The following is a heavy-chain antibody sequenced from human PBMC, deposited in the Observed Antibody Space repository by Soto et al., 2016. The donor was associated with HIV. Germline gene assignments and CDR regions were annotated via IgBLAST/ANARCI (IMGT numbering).Heavy chain of an antibody. J-gene: IGHJ4*03. CDR2: INHSGST. Sequence: QVQLQQWGAGLLKPSETLSLTCVVYGGSFSGDYWSWIRQPPGKGLEWIGEINHSGSTNYNPSLKSRVTISVDTSKNQFLPEAELCRPPRTRLCITCARVYLEMAXITLYFDYVGPGTLVHRLL. V-gene: IGHV4-34*01. CDR1: GGSFSGDY. D-gene: IGHD5-12*01. CDR3: ARVYLEMAXITLYFDY.